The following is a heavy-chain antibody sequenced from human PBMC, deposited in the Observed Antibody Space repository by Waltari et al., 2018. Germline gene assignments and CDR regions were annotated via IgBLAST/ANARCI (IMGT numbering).Heavy chain of an antibody. Sequence: QVQLVQSGAEVKKPGASVKVSCKASGYTFTSYGISWVRQAPGQGLEWMGWISTYNGNTKYAQKFQGRVTMTTDTSTSTAYMELRSLRSDDTAVYYCARLWYYDILTGPLDYWGQGTLVTVSS. CDR1: GYTFTSYG. CDR3: ARLWYYDILTGPLDY. V-gene: IGHV1-18*01. CDR2: ISTYNGNT. D-gene: IGHD3-9*01. J-gene: IGHJ4*02.